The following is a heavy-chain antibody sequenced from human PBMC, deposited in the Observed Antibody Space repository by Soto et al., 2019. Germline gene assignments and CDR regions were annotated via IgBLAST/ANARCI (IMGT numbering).Heavy chain of an antibody. CDR2: IYYSGST. Sequence: LSLTCTVSGGSISSYYWSWIRQPPGKGLEWIGYIYYSGSTNYNPSLKSRVTISVDTSKNQFSLKPSSVTAADTAVYYCARVNFSSYYYYGMDVWGQGTTVTVSS. D-gene: IGHD3-3*01. CDR1: GGSISSYY. J-gene: IGHJ6*02. V-gene: IGHV4-59*01. CDR3: ARVNFSSYYYYGMDV.